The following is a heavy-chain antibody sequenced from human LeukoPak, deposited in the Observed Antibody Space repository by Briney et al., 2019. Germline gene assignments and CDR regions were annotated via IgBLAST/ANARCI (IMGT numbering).Heavy chain of an antibody. J-gene: IGHJ4*02. D-gene: IGHD4-23*01. Sequence: SETLSLTCTVSGGSISSYYWSWIRQPPGKGLEWIGYIYYSGSTNYNPSLKSRVTISVDTSKNQFSLKLSSVTAADTAVYHCARGSRWFYFDYWGQGTLVTVSS. V-gene: IGHV4-59*01. CDR3: ARGSRWFYFDY. CDR1: GGSISSYY. CDR2: IYYSGST.